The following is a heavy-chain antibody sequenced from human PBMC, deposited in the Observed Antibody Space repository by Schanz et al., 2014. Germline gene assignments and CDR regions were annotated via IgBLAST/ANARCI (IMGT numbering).Heavy chain of an antibody. V-gene: IGHV1-18*01. Sequence: QVQLVQSGVEVKRPGASVRVSCKASGYSFTDYAIHWVRQAPGQGPELMGWINAHTGNTQYAQKFQGRVNMTRDTVTTTVHLELTRLRTDDTAIYYCARVHSATYHYNSPGAFDIWGQGTRVTVSS. CDR3: ARVHSATYHYNSPGAFDI. CDR2: INAHTGNT. CDR1: GYSFTDYA. J-gene: IGHJ3*02. D-gene: IGHD3-10*01.